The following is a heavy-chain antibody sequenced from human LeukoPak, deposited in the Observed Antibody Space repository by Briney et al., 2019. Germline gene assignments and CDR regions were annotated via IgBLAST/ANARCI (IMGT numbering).Heavy chain of an antibody. CDR3: ASSDHCSGGSCYS. CDR2: INHSGST. Sequence: SETLSLTCAVYGGSFSGYYWSWIRQPPGKGLEWIGEINHSGSTNYNPSLKSRVTIPVDTSKNQFSLKLSSVTAADTAVYYCASSDHCSGGSCYSWGQGTMVTVSS. CDR1: GGSFSGYY. J-gene: IGHJ3*01. V-gene: IGHV4-34*01. D-gene: IGHD2-15*01.